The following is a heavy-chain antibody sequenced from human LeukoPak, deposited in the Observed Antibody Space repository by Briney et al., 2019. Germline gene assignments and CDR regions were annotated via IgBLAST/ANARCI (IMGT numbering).Heavy chain of an antibody. CDR1: GYTFTTYY. CDR2: INPSGGNT. V-gene: IGHV1-46*01. J-gene: IGHJ4*02. CDR3: ARAPLGGDTY. Sequence: SVKVSCKASGYTFTTYYMHWVRPAPGQGLEGMGIINPSGGNTSYAQKFQGRVTMTRDTSTSTFYMELSSLRSDDTAVYYCARAPLGGDTYWGQGTLVTVSS. D-gene: IGHD2-21*02.